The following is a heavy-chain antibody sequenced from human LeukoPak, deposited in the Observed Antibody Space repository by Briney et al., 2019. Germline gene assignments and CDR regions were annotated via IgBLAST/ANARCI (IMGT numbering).Heavy chain of an antibody. CDR2: IYDTGST. D-gene: IGHD3-3*01. V-gene: IGHV4-59*11. Sequence: PSETLSLTCTVSGGSINNHHWSWIRQPPGKRLEWIGYIYDTGSTNYNPSLQSRVTISVDTSKNQFSLKLTSVTAADTAVYYCARDRFLEPWGQGTLVTVPS. CDR3: ARDRFLEP. CDR1: GGSINNHH. J-gene: IGHJ4*02.